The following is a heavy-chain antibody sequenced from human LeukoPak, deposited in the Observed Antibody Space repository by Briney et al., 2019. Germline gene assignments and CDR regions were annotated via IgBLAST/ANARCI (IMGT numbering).Heavy chain of an antibody. CDR2: ISWNSGSI. Sequence: GRSLRLSCAASGFTFDDYAMHWVRQAPGKGLEWVSGISWNSGSIGYADSVKGRFTISRDNAKNSLYLQMNSLRAEDTALYYCAKDMGFYDILTGYSRSFDYWGQGTLVTVSS. V-gene: IGHV3-9*01. CDR1: GFTFDDYA. D-gene: IGHD3-9*01. J-gene: IGHJ4*02. CDR3: AKDMGFYDILTGYSRSFDY.